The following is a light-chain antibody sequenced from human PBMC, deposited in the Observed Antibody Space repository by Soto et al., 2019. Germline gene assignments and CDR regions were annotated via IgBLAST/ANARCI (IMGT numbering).Light chain of an antibody. CDR1: QSISTE. J-gene: IGKJ2*01. V-gene: IGKV3-15*01. CDR3: QQGHNWPLT. Sequence: EIVMTQSPATLSVSPGERATLSCRASQSISTEFAWYQQKPGQPPRLLIYSASTRATGVPARFTGSGSGSEFTLTISGLQSEDFAVYYCQQGHNWPLTFGQGTRLEI. CDR2: SAS.